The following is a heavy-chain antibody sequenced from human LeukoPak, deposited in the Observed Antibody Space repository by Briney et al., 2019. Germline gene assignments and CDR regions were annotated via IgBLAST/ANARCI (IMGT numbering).Heavy chain of an antibody. J-gene: IGHJ6*03. CDR1: GFTFSTYS. D-gene: IGHD5-24*01. Sequence: PGGSLRLSRAASGFTFSTYSMNWVRQAPGKGLEWVSFISTSSSYIYYADSVKGRFTISRDNAKSSLYLQMNSLRAEDTAVYYCARTEMGYNYYYMDVWGKGTTVTISS. CDR3: ARTEMGYNYYYMDV. V-gene: IGHV3-21*01. CDR2: ISTSSSYI.